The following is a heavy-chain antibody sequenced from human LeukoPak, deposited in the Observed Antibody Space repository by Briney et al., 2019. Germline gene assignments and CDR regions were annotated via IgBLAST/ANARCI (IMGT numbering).Heavy chain of an antibody. V-gene: IGHV3-30*02. J-gene: IGHJ4*02. CDR1: GFTFSSYG. D-gene: IGHD2-2*02. Sequence: GGSLRLSCAASGFTFSSYGMHWVRQAPGKGLEWVAFIRYDGSNKYYADSVKGRFTISRDNSKYTLYLQMNSLRAEDTAVYYCAKGSRCSSTSCYMFDFDYWGQGTLVTVSS. CDR3: AKGSRCSSTSCYMFDFDY. CDR2: IRYDGSNK.